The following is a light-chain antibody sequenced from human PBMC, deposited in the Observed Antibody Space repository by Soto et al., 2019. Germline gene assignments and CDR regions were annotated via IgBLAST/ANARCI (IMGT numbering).Light chain of an antibody. CDR2: DVS. J-gene: IGLJ1*01. CDR1: SSDVGGYNF. Sequence: QSALTQPASVSGSPGQSITISCTGTSSDVGGYNFVSWYQQHPGKAPKLMIYDVSNRPSGASNRFSGSKSGNTASLTISGLQAEDEAAYYCSSYTSSSTLVFGTGTKLTVL. CDR3: SSYTSSSTLV. V-gene: IGLV2-14*01.